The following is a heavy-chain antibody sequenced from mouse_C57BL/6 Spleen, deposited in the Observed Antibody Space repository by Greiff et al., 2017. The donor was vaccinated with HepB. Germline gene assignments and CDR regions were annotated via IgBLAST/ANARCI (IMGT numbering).Heavy chain of an antibody. D-gene: IGHD1-1*01. J-gene: IGHJ2*01. CDR1: GYTFTDYE. CDR2: IDPETGGT. V-gene: IGHV1-15*01. CDR3: TRRGDYYGSSYYFDY. Sequence: VQLQQSGAELVRPGASVTLSCKASGYTFTDYEMHWVKQTPVHGLEWIGAIDPETGGTAYNQKFKGKAILTADKSSSTAYMELRSLISEDSAVYYCTRRGDYYGSSYYFDYWGQGTTLTVSS.